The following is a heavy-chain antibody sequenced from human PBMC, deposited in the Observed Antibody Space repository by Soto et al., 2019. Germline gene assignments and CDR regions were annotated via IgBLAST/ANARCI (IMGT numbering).Heavy chain of an antibody. V-gene: IGHV3-23*01. J-gene: IGHJ4*02. Sequence: GGSLRLSCAASGFTFSNYAMSWVRQAPGKGLEWVSTITGSAGGTYYADPMKGRFTISRDNSKSTLYLQMYSLRVEDTAVYYCARESEHWGQGTLVTVSS. CDR1: GFTFSNYA. D-gene: IGHD1-1*01. CDR3: ARESEH. CDR2: ITGSAGGT.